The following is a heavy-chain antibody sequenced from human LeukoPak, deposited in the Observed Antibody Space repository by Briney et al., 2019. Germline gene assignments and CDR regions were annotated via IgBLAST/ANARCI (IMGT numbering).Heavy chain of an antibody. CDR2: IGTAGDT. D-gene: IGHD2-15*01. CDR1: GFTFSSYD. CDR3: ARDSTYATRFDY. J-gene: IGHJ4*02. V-gene: IGHV3-13*01. Sequence: PGGSLRLSCAASGFTFSSYDMHWVRQATGKGLEWVSAIGTAGDTYYPGSVKGRFTISRDNAKNSLYLQMNILRAEDTAVYYCARDSTYATRFDYWGQGILVTVSS.